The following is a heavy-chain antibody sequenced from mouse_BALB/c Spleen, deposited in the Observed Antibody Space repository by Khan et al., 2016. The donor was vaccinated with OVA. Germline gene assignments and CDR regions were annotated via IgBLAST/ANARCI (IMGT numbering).Heavy chain of an antibody. V-gene: IGHV1-20*02. J-gene: IGHJ2*01. CDR1: GYSFTGYF. CDR3: AIKNGSDFDY. CDR2: INPHIGEA. Sequence: VQLKESGPELVKPGASVKISCTASGYSFTGYFMNWVMQSHGKSLEWIGRINPHIGEAFYNQKFKGKATLTVDESSSTAHMELRSLASEDSAVYYCAIKNGSDFDYWGQGTTLTVSS. D-gene: IGHD1-1*01.